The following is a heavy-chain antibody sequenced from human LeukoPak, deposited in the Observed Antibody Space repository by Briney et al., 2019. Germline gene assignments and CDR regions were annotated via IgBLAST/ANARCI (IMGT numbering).Heavy chain of an antibody. CDR2: IIPNFGTP. J-gene: IGHJ4*02. CDR1: GYTFNSYA. D-gene: IGHD4-17*01. V-gene: IGHV1-69*13. Sequence: SVKVSCKASGYTFNSYAFSWVRQAPGQGLEWMGGIIPNFGTPNYAQKFQGRVTITADGSTSTVYMELSSLRSEDTAVYYCARQHFLYGDYQFFDYWGQGTLVTVSS. CDR3: ARQHFLYGDYQFFDY.